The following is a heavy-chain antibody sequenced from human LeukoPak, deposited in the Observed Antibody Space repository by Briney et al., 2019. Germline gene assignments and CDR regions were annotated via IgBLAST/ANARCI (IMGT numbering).Heavy chain of an antibody. CDR3: AREGRAGSSGWFGAFDI. CDR2: IHPNSGAS. J-gene: IGHJ3*02. Sequence: GASVKVSCKTSTGYYMHWVRQAPGQGLEYMGWIHPNSGASKSVPKFQGRVTMTRDTSINTDYVEPSSLTSDDTAMYYCAREGRAGSSGWFGAFDIWGQGTMVIVSS. V-gene: IGHV1-2*02. D-gene: IGHD6-13*01. CDR1: TGYY.